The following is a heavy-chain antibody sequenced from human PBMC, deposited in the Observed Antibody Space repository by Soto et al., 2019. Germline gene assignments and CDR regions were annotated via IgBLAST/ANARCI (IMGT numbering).Heavy chain of an antibody. CDR3: ARDSGGLRLGESSLYGEKDSFDV. J-gene: IGHJ3*01. CDR1: GLSCSGYY. V-gene: IGHV4-34*01. CDR2: INYIGST. Sequence: PSESLSLTCGVSGLSCSGYYWSWIRQPPGKGLEWIGEINYIGSTKFSPSLKSRVTLSIDTSKDQFSLRLSSVTAADTAVYYCARDSGGLRLGESSLYGEKDSFDVWDQGTLVTVSS. D-gene: IGHD3-16*02.